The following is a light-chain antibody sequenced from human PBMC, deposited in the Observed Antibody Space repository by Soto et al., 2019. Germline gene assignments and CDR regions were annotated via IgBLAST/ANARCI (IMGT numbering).Light chain of an antibody. CDR3: QQRSNWPPRLT. CDR2: DAS. Sequence: EIVLTQSPATLSLSPGERATLSCRASQSVSSYLAWYQQKPGQAPRLLIYDASNRAMGIPARFSGSGCGTYFTLTISSLEPEDFAVYYCQQRSNWPPRLTFGPGTKVDIK. J-gene: IGKJ3*01. V-gene: IGKV3-11*01. CDR1: QSVSSY.